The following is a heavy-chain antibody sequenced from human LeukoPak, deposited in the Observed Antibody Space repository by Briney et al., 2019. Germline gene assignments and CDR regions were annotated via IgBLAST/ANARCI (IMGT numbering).Heavy chain of an antibody. Sequence: PGGSLRLSCAAAGFTFNSFAMSWVRQAPGKGLEWVSATRGSGGGTYYADSVKGRFTISSDNSKNTLYLQMNSLRDEDTALYYCARAGIGVVGYFDYWGQGTLVTVSS. V-gene: IGHV3-23*01. CDR2: TRGSGGGT. CDR3: ARAGIGVVGYFDY. D-gene: IGHD6-19*01. J-gene: IGHJ4*02. CDR1: GFTFNSFA.